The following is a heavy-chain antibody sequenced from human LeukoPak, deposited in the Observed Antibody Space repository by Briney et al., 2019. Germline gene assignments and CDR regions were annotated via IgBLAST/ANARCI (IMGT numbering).Heavy chain of an antibody. D-gene: IGHD3-10*01. V-gene: IGHV3-21*01. CDR1: GFTFSTYS. CDR2: IDTSGTYI. J-gene: IGHJ3*02. Sequence: GGSLRVSCAASGFTFSTYSMNWVRQAPGKGLEWVSFIDTSGTYIYYGESMKGRFTISRDNAKNSLYLQMNGLRAEDTAVYYCARGRSITLLRGVAMSDGFDIWGQGTIVAVSS. CDR3: ARGRSITLLRGVAMSDGFDI.